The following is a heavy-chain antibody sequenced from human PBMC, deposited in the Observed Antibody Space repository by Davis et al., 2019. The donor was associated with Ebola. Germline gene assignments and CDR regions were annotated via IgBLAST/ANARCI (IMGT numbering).Heavy chain of an antibody. CDR1: GYTFAGYY. CDR3: ARDLYSSGWTSGYYYYGMDV. Sequence: ASVKVSCKASGYTFAGYYMHWVRQAPGQGLEWMGWINPNSGGTNYAQKFQGRVTMTRDTSISTAYMELSRLRSDDTAVYYCARDLYSSGWTSGYYYYGMDVWGQGTTVTVSS. V-gene: IGHV1-2*02. J-gene: IGHJ6*02. D-gene: IGHD6-19*01. CDR2: INPNSGGT.